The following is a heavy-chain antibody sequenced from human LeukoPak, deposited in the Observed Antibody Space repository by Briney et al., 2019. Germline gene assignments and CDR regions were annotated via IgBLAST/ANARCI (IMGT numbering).Heavy chain of an antibody. Sequence: GGSLRLSCVASGFTFGKYWMSWVRQAPGKGLEWVANIKLDGSEKNYVDSVKGRFTISRDNTKNSLYLQMNGLRAEDTAVFYCARDQYDTWSRRGNFDSWGQGTLVIVSS. CDR1: GFTFGKYW. D-gene: IGHD3-3*01. V-gene: IGHV3-7*03. CDR3: ARDQYDTWSRRGNFDS. CDR2: IKLDGSEK. J-gene: IGHJ4*02.